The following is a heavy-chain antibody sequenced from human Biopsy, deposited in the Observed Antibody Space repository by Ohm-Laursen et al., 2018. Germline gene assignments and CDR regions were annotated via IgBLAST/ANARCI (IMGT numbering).Heavy chain of an antibody. CDR2: ISSSNTI. D-gene: IGHD6-19*01. Sequence: SLRLSCTASGFTFSNYEMNWVRQAPGKGLEWVSYISSSNTIYYADSVKGRFTIPRDNSKNTLYLQMNSLRAEDTAVYYCARGGIAVAGTNFDYWGQGTLVTVSS. CDR1: GFTFSNYE. V-gene: IGHV3-48*03. CDR3: ARGGIAVAGTNFDY. J-gene: IGHJ4*02.